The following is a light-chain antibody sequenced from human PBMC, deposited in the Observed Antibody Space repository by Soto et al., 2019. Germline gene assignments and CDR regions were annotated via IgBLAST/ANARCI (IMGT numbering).Light chain of an antibody. J-gene: IGKJ1*01. CDR2: GAS. CDR3: QQYGSSPRT. CDR1: QSVSSSD. Sequence: EIVLTQSPATLSLSPWERATLSCRASQSVSSSDLAWYQQKPGQAPRLLIYGASNRATGIPDRFSGSGSGTDFTLTISRLEPEDFAVYYCQQYGSSPRTFGQGTKVDIK. V-gene: IGKV3-20*01.